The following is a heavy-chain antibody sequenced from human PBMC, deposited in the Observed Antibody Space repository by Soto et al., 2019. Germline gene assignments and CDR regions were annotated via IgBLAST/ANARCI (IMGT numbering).Heavy chain of an antibody. J-gene: IGHJ4*02. D-gene: IGHD2-8*02. CDR3: ARGGGVYYFDY. Sequence: QVQLQESGPGLVKPSETLSLTCTVSGGSISSYYWSWSRQPPGKGLEWIGYIYYSGITDYNPSLKSRVTISVDTSKSQFSLKLSSVTAADTAVYYCARGGGVYYFDYWGQGTLVTVSS. CDR2: IYYSGIT. V-gene: IGHV4-59*01. CDR1: GGSISSYY.